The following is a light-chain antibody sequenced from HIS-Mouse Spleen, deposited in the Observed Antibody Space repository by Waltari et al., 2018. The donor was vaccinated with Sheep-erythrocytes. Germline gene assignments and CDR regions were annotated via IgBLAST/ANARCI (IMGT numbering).Light chain of an antibody. V-gene: IGLV2-23*01. CDR1: SSDVGSYNL. CDR2: EGS. J-gene: IGLJ3*02. CDR3: CSYAGSSTPWV. Sequence: QSALTQPASVSGSPGQSITISCTGTSSDVGSYNLVSWYQQHPGKAPKLMIYEGSKRPAWFSHRSSGSKSGNTASLTISELQAEDEADYYCCSYAGSSTPWVFGGGTKLTVL.